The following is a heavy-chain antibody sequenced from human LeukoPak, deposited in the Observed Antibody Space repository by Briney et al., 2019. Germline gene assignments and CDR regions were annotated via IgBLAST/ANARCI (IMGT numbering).Heavy chain of an antibody. J-gene: IGHJ5*02. CDR3: ARLDYGDWGSFDP. Sequence: SETLSLTCTVSGGSISSSSYYWGWTRQPPGKGLEWIGSIYYSGSTYYNPSLKSRVTISVDTSKNQFSLKLSSVTAADTAVYYCARLDYGDWGSFDPWGQGTLVTVSS. V-gene: IGHV4-39*01. CDR2: IYYSGST. D-gene: IGHD4-17*01. CDR1: GGSISSSSYY.